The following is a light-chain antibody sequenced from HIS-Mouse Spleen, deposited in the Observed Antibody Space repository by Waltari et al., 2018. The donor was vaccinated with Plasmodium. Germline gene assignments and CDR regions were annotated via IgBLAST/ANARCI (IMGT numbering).Light chain of an antibody. CDR1: QSISSY. Sequence: DIQMTQSPSSLSASVGDRVTITCRASQSISSYLNWYQQKPGKAPKLLIYAASSLQSGVPSRVSGSGSGTDCTLTISSLQPEDFATYYWQQSYSTPLFTFGPGTKVDIK. V-gene: IGKV1-39*01. J-gene: IGKJ3*01. CDR2: AAS. CDR3: QQSYSTPLFT.